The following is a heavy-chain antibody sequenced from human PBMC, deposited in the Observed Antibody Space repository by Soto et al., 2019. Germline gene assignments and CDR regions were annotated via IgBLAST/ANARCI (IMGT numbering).Heavy chain of an antibody. D-gene: IGHD1-26*01. Sequence: GASVKVSCKASGGTFSSYAISWVRQAPGQGLEWMGGIIPIFGTANYAQKFQGRVTITADESTSTAYMELSSLRSEDTAVYYCARVMVGYYYGMDVWGQGTTVTVSS. CDR3: ARVMVGYYYGMDV. CDR2: IIPIFGTA. J-gene: IGHJ6*02. V-gene: IGHV1-69*13. CDR1: GGTFSSYA.